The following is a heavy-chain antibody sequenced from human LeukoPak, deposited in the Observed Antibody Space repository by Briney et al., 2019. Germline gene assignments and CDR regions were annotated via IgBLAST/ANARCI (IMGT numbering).Heavy chain of an antibody. CDR3: ARDSISRVNYYYYYMDV. CDR1: GYTFTSYY. Sequence: GASVKVSCKASGYTFTSYYMHWVRQAPGQGLEGMGIINPSGGSTSYAQKFQGRVTMTRDMSTSTVYMELSSLRSEDTAVYYCARDSISRVNYYYYYMDVWGKGTTVTVSS. CDR2: INPSGGST. V-gene: IGHV1-46*01. J-gene: IGHJ6*03. D-gene: IGHD2/OR15-2a*01.